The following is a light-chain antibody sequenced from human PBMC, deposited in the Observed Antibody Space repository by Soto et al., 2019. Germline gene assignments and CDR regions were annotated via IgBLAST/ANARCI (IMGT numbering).Light chain of an antibody. J-gene: IGKJ4*01. Sequence: DIHMTQSPSSLYASIGDRVTITCRSSQIIDTYLNWYQQKAGKAPKLLIYGVSKLQSGVPPRFSGSGSGTEFTLTIIGLQPEDFANYYCQQSYSSPLLAFGGGTKVEIK. V-gene: IGKV1-39*01. CDR3: QQSYSSPLLA. CDR2: GVS. CDR1: QIIDTY.